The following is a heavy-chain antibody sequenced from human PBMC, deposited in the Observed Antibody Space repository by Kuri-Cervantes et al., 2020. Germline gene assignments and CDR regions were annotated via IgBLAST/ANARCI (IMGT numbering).Heavy chain of an antibody. D-gene: IGHD4-17*01. J-gene: IGHJ6*03. CDR2: ISGSGGST. CDR3: ARGNYGDYVMDYYYMGV. CDR1: GFTFSSYA. Sequence: GESLKISCAASGFTFSSYAMSWVRQAPGKGLEWVSAISGSGGSTYYADSVKGRFTISRDNAKNSLYLQMNSLRAEDTAVYYCARGNYGDYVMDYYYMGVWGKGTTVTVSS. V-gene: IGHV3-23*01.